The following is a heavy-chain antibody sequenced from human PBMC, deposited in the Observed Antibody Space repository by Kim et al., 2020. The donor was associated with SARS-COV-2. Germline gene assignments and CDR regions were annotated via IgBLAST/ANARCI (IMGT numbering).Heavy chain of an antibody. CDR2: FDPEDGET. CDR1: GYTLTELS. V-gene: IGHV1-24*01. Sequence: ASVKVSCKVSGYTLTELSMHWVRQAPGKGLEWMGGFDPEDGETIYAQKFQGRVTMTEDTSTDTAYMELSSLRSEDTAVYYCATVYNWNYYRLAFDIWGQGTMVTVSS. J-gene: IGHJ3*02. D-gene: IGHD1-7*01. CDR3: ATVYNWNYYRLAFDI.